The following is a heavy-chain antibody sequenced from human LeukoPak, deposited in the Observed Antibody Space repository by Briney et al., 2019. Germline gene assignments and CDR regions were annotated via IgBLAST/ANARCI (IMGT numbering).Heavy chain of an antibody. CDR1: GCTFSSYA. CDR3: ARTPIAARQIDY. Sequence: GRSLRLSCAASGCTFSSYAMHWVRQAPGKGLEWVAVISYDGSNKYYADSVKGRFTISRDNSKNTLYLQMNSLRAEDTAVYYCARTPIAARQIDYWGQGTLVTVSS. D-gene: IGHD6-6*01. CDR2: ISYDGSNK. V-gene: IGHV3-30-3*01. J-gene: IGHJ4*02.